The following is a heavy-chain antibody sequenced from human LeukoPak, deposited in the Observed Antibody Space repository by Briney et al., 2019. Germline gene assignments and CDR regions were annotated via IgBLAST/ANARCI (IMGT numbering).Heavy chain of an antibody. CDR2: FDPEDGET. Sequence: ASVKVSCKVSGYTLTELSMHWVRQAPGKGLEWVGGFDPEDGETIYAQKFQGRVTMTEDTSTDTAYMELSSLRSEDTAVYYCATGELGIGPFDYWRQGTLVTVSS. V-gene: IGHV1-24*01. D-gene: IGHD7-27*01. CDR3: ATGELGIGPFDY. J-gene: IGHJ4*02. CDR1: GYTLTELS.